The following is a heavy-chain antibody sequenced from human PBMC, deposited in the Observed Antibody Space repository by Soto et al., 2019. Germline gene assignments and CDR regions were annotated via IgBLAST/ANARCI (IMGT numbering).Heavy chain of an antibody. Sequence: EVQLVESGGGLVQPGGSLRLSCAASRFTFSTYWMHWVRQVPGKGLVWVSRINSDGSSTTYADSVKGRFTISRDNAKNTLYLQMNSLRAEDTAVYYCAWLRSTTLGGGDAFDTWGQGTMVTVSS. D-gene: IGHD5-12*01. V-gene: IGHV3-74*03. CDR2: INSDGSST. CDR1: RFTFSTYW. CDR3: AWLRSTTLGGGDAFDT. J-gene: IGHJ3*02.